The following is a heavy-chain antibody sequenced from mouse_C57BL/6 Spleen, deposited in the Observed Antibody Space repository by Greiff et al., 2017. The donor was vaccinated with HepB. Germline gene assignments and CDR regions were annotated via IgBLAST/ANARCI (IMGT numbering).Heavy chain of an antibody. J-gene: IGHJ1*03. CDR3: ARYPHYYGSSYGYFDV. V-gene: IGHV1-55*01. CDR2: IYPGSGST. Sequence: VQLQQPGAELVKPGASVKMSCKASGYTFTSYWITWVKQRPGQGLEWIGDIYPGSGSTNYNEKFKSKATLTVDTSSSTAYMQLSSLTSEDSAVYYCARYPHYYGSSYGYFDVWGTGTTVTVSS. D-gene: IGHD1-1*01. CDR1: GYTFTSYW.